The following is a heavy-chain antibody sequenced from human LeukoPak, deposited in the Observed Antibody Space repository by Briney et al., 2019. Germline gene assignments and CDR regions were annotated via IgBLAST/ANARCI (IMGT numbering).Heavy chain of an antibody. D-gene: IGHD6-19*01. CDR1: GYTFTGYY. Sequence: WASVKVSCKASGYTFTGYYMHWVRQAPGQGLEWMGRINPNSGGTNYAQKFQGRVTMTRDTSISTAYMELSRLRSDDTAVYYCARDFQVAGTYYFDYWGQGTLVTVSS. CDR2: INPNSGGT. CDR3: ARDFQVAGTYYFDY. J-gene: IGHJ4*02. V-gene: IGHV1-2*06.